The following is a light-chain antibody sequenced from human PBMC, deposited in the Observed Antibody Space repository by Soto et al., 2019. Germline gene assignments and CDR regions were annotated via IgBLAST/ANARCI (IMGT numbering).Light chain of an antibody. CDR1: QSVSSN. CDR3: PQYNNMWP. Sequence: IVMTQSPDTLSVSPGERATLSCRASQSVSSNLAWYQQKPGQAPMLLIYGTSTRDPGIPPRFRGSRSGTAFSLTIGCLKTDDFAVYDCPQYNNMWPFAQETKVEIK. J-gene: IGKJ1*01. V-gene: IGKV3D-15*01. CDR2: GTS.